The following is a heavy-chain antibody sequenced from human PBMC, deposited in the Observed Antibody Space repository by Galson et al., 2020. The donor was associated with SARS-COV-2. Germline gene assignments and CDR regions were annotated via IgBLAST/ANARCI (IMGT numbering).Heavy chain of an antibody. CDR3: ARDRLFNGYFDL. J-gene: IGHJ2*01. V-gene: IGHV4-31*03. CDR1: GGSISSGGYS. CDR2: IYYSGST. D-gene: IGHD3-22*01. Sequence: SETLSLTCTVSGGSISSGGYSWSWIRQHPGKGLEWIGYIYYSGSTYYNPSLKSRVTISVDTSKNQFSLKLSSVTAADTAVYCCARDRLFNGYFDLWGRGTLVTVSS.